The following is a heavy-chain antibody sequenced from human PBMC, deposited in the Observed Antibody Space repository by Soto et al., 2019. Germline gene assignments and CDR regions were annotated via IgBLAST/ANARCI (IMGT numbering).Heavy chain of an antibody. CDR2: ISNSGSTI. CDR1: GFIFSDYY. D-gene: IGHD7-27*01. CDR3: ARALTGAPPRTWFDP. J-gene: IGHJ5*02. Sequence: QVQLVESGGGLVKPGGSLRLSCAASGFIFSDYYMIWIRQAPGKGLEWVSYISNSGSTIYYADSVKGRFTVSRDKSKNSLDLQMNSLTAEDTAVYYCARALTGAPPRTWFDPWGQGTLVTVSS. V-gene: IGHV3-11*01.